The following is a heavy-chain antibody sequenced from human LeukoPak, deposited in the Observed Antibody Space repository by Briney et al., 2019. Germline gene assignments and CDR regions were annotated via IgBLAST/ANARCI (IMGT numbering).Heavy chain of an antibody. D-gene: IGHD6-19*01. J-gene: IGHJ5*02. CDR3: AHSVAGFAAVAPDPLGNWFDP. Sequence: SGPTLVNPTQTLTLTCTFSGFSLNTSGVGVGWIRQPPGKAMEWLALLYWDDDKRYSPSLKSRLTISKDTSKNQVILTMTHMDPVDTATYYCAHSVAGFAAVAPDPLGNWFDPWGQGTLVTVSS. CDR1: GFSLNTSGVG. CDR2: LYWDDDK. V-gene: IGHV2-5*02.